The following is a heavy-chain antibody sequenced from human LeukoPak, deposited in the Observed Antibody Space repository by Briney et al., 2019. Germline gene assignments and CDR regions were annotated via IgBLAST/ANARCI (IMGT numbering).Heavy chain of an antibody. CDR1: GYTFTTYG. V-gene: IGHV1-8*02. J-gene: IGHJ4*02. CDR3: ARWDLYGSGSYYNDIDY. Sequence: ASVKVSCKASGYTFTTYGINWVRQAPGQGLEWMGWVNPNSGNTGYAQKFQGRVTMTRNTSISTAYMELNSLRSEDTAVYYCARWDLYGSGSYYNDIDYWGQGTLVTVSS. D-gene: IGHD3-10*01. CDR2: VNPNSGNT.